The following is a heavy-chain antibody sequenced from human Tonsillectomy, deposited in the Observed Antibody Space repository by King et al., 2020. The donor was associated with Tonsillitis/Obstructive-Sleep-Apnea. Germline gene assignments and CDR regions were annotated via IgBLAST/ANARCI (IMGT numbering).Heavy chain of an antibody. V-gene: IGHV3-30*18. CDR2: ISYDGSNK. Sequence: VQLVESGGGVVQPGRSLRLSCAASGFTFSSYGMHWVRQAPGKGLEWVAVISYDGSNKYYADSVKGRFTISRDNSKNTLYLQMNSLRAEDTAVYYCAKGGGGCWYFDYWGQGTLVTVSS. CDR1: GFTFSSYG. D-gene: IGHD6-13*01. CDR3: AKGGGGCWYFDY. J-gene: IGHJ4*02.